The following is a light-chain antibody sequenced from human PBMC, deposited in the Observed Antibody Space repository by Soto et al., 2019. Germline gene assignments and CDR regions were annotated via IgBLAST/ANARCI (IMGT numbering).Light chain of an antibody. CDR1: QSVSSY. J-gene: IGKJ4*01. Sequence: EIVLTQSPATLSLSPGERATLSCRASQSVSSYLAWYQQKPGQAPRLLIYDASNRATGIPARFSGSGSGTDFTLTISSLEPEYFAVYYCQQLTFGGGTKVEIK. CDR2: DAS. V-gene: IGKV3-11*01. CDR3: QQLT.